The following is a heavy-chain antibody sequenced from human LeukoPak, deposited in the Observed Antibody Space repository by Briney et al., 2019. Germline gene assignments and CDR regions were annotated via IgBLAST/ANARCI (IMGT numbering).Heavy chain of an antibody. V-gene: IGHV3-23*01. CDR1: GFTFSSYA. CDR3: AKSGSYYYFDF. CDR2: ISGSGGNT. J-gene: IGHJ4*02. Sequence: GGSLRLSCAASGFTFSSYAMSWVRQAPGKGLEWVSGISGSGGNTYYADSVKGRFTISRDNSENTLYLQMNSLRAEDTAVYYCAKSGSYYYFDFWGQGTLVTVSS. D-gene: IGHD1-26*01.